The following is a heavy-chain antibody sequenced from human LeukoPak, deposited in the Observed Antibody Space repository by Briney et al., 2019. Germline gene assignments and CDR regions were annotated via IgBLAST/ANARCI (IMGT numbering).Heavy chain of an antibody. CDR2: IKSKTDGGTT. J-gene: IGHJ4*02. D-gene: IGHD6-13*01. CDR3: TTGTWQLEPPIDY. Sequence: GGSLRLSCAASGFTFSNAGMSWVRQAPGKGLEWVGRIKSKTDGGTTDYAAPVKGRFTISRDDSKNTLYLQMNSLKTEDTAVYYCTTGTWQLEPPIDYWGQGTLVTVSS. CDR1: GFTFSNAG. V-gene: IGHV3-15*01.